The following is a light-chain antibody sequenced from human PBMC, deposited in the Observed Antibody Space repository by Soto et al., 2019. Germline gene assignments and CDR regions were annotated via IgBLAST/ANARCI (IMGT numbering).Light chain of an antibody. CDR3: QQYGSSLL. J-gene: IGKJ3*01. CDR2: GAS. CDR1: QSVSSSF. V-gene: IGKV3-20*01. Sequence: ETVLTQSPGTLSLSPGERATLSCRASQSVSSSFLAWYQQKPGQAPRLLIYGASSRATGIPDRFSGSGSGTDFTLTISRLEPEDFAVYDCQQYGSSLLFGPGTKVDIK.